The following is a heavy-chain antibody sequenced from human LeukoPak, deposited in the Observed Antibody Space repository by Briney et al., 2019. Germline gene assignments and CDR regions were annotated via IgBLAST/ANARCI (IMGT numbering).Heavy chain of an antibody. Sequence: PGGSLRLSCAASGFTFNTYTMNWVRQAPGKGLEWVSYISGSGGIIDYADSVRGRFTISRDNAKNSLYLQMNSLRAEDTAVYYCAREGASSSFGYWGQGTLVTVSS. D-gene: IGHD6-13*01. J-gene: IGHJ4*02. V-gene: IGHV3-48*01. CDR2: ISGSGGII. CDR3: AREGASSSFGY. CDR1: GFTFNTYT.